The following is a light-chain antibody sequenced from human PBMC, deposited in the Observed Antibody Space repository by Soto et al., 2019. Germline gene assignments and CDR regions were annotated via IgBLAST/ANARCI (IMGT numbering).Light chain of an antibody. CDR2: DAY. Sequence: DSVLTQSPGTLSLSPGERATLSCRASQSVSSSYLAWYQQKPSQAPRLLIYDAYNRATGIPDRFSGSGSGTDFSLTISRLEAEDFAVYYCQQYGSSPRTFGQGTKVDIK. V-gene: IGKV3-20*01. J-gene: IGKJ1*01. CDR3: QQYGSSPRT. CDR1: QSVSSSY.